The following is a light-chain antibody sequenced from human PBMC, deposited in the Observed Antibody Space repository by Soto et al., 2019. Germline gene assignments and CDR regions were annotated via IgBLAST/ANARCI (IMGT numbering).Light chain of an antibody. CDR3: QHLNTYPL. CDR1: QDISSY. Sequence: DIQLTQSPSFLSASVGDRVTMTCRASQDISSYLAWYQQELGKAPKLLVYAASTLQSGVPSRFSGGGSGTEFTLTISSVQPEDFATYYCQHLNTYPLFGPGTNVEI. V-gene: IGKV1-9*01. CDR2: AAS. J-gene: IGKJ3*01.